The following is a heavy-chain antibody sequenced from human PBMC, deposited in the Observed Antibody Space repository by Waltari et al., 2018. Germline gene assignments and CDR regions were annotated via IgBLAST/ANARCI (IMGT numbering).Heavy chain of an antibody. D-gene: IGHD1-26*01. CDR3: ARKYYSGSYLTLDY. CDR1: GFPFSSYA. V-gene: IGHV3-30-3*01. Sequence: QVQLVESGGGVVQPGRSLRLSCAASGFPFSSYAMHWVRQAPGKGLGWVAVISYDGSNKYYADSVKGRFTISRDNSKNTLYLQMNSLRAEDTAVYYCARKYYSGSYLTLDYWGQGTLVTVSS. CDR2: ISYDGSNK. J-gene: IGHJ4*02.